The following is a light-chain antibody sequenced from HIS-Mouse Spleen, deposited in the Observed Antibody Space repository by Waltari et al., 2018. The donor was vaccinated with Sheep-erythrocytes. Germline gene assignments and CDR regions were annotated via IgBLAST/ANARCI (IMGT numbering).Light chain of an antibody. V-gene: IGLV2-23*01. CDR3: CSYAGSGTWV. CDR2: EGS. CDR1: SSDVGSYNL. Sequence: QSALTQPASVSGSPGQSITISCTGTSSDVGSYNLVSWYQQHPGKAPKLMIYEGSKRPSGVSNVLSGAKSGNTASLTISGLQAEDEADYYCCSYAGSGTWVFGGGTKLTVL. J-gene: IGLJ3*02.